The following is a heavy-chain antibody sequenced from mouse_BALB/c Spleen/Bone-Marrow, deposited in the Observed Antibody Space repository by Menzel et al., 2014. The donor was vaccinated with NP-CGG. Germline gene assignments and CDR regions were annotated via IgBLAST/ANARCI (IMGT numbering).Heavy chain of an antibody. V-gene: IGHV14-3*02. Sequence: EVQLQQSGAELVKPGASVKLSCTTSGFNIKDTYMHWAKQRPEQGLEWIGRIDPANGNTKYDPKFQGKATITADTSSNTAYLQLSSLTSEDTAVDYCAAYYRYLAWFAYWGQGTLVTVS. D-gene: IGHD2-14*01. J-gene: IGHJ3*01. CDR1: GFNIKDTY. CDR2: IDPANGNT. CDR3: AAYYRYLAWFAY.